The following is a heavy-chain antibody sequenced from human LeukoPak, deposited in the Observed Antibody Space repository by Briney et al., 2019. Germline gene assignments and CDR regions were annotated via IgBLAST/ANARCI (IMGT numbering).Heavy chain of an antibody. CDR1: GFTFSSYA. CDR3: AKEGYSSSWVSDYYYYGMDV. Sequence: GGSLRLSCAASGFTFSSYAMSWVRQAPGKGLEWVSAISGSGGSTYYADSVEGRFTISRDNSKNTLYLQMNSLRAEDTAVYYCAKEGYSSSWVSDYYYYGMDVWGQGTTVTVSS. V-gene: IGHV3-23*01. J-gene: IGHJ6*02. D-gene: IGHD6-13*01. CDR2: ISGSGGST.